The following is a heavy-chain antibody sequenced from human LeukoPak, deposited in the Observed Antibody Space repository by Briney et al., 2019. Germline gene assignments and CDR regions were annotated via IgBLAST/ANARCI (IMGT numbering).Heavy chain of an antibody. CDR1: GFTFSSYA. J-gene: IGHJ4*02. CDR3: AKDSGPYTSGYYGH. Sequence: GGSLTLSCAASGFTFSSYAMSWVRQAPGKRLEWVSAISGGGGTTYYADSVKGRFTISRDNSKNTLFLQMNSLRAEDTAVYYCAKDSGPYTSGYYGHWGQGTLVTVSS. D-gene: IGHD3-22*01. V-gene: IGHV3-23*01. CDR2: ISGGGGTT.